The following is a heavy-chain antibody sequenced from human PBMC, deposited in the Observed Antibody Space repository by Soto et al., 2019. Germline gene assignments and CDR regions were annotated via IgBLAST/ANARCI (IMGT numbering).Heavy chain of an antibody. D-gene: IGHD2-8*02. V-gene: IGHV3-23*01. Sequence: GGPLRLSCSASGFICSSYDMSWVRQAPGKGLEWVSTILVGGSTHYEDSVKGRFTISRDTSRNTVYLQMNSLTAGDTAMYYCAKATATGGGAFDICGQGTMVTVSS. J-gene: IGHJ3*02. CDR2: ILVGGST. CDR3: AKATATGGGAFDI. CDR1: GFICSSYD.